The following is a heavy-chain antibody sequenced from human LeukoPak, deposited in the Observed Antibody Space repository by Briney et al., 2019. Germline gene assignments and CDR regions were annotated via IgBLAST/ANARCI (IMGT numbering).Heavy chain of an antibody. CDR1: GFTFSSHA. D-gene: IGHD3-9*01. Sequence: GGSLRLSCAASGFTFSSHAMHWVRQAPGKGLEYVSAISSNGGSTYYANSVKGRFTISRDNSKNTLYLQMGSLRAEDMAVYYCASGSMTGYWYWGQGTLVTVSS. V-gene: IGHV3-64*01. CDR3: ASGSMTGYWY. CDR2: ISSNGGST. J-gene: IGHJ4*02.